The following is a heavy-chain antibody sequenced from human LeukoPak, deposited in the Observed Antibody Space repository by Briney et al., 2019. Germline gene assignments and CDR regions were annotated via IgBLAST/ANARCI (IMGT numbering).Heavy chain of an antibody. V-gene: IGHV4-61*05. CDR2: IYYSGST. CDR3: ARGRYDFWSGTGDAFDI. CDR1: GGSINNNNYY. Sequence: SETLSLTCTVSGGSINNNNYYWGWIRQPPGKGLEWIGYIYYSGSTNYNPSLKSRVTISVDTSKNQFSLKLSSVTAADTAVYYCARGRYDFWSGTGDAFDIWGQGTMVTVSS. J-gene: IGHJ3*02. D-gene: IGHD3-3*01.